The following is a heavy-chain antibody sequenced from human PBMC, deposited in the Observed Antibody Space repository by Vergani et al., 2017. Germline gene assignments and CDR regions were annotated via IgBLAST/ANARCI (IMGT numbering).Heavy chain of an antibody. CDR2: INPNSGGT. J-gene: IGHJ6*02. D-gene: IGHD3-10*01. Sequence: QVQLVQSGAEVKTPGASVKVSCKASGYPFTGYYMHWVRQAPGQGLEWMGWINPNSGGTNYAQKFQGRVTMTRDTSSSTAYMELSRLRSDDTAVYYGASPGWDDIPPVRDYYYYGMDVWGQGTTVTVSS. CDR1: GYPFTGYY. V-gene: IGHV1-2*02. CDR3: ASPGWDDIPPVRDYYYYGMDV.